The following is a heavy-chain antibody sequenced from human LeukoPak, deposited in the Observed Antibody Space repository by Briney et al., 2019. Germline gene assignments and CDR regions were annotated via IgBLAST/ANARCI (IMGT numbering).Heavy chain of an antibody. CDR2: INHSGST. Sequence: PSETLSLTCAVYGGSFSGYYWSWIRQPPGKGLEWIGEINHSGSTNYNPSLKSRVTMSVDTFKNQFSLRLSSVTAADTAVYYCARHDPVGFFQQGGDVWGEGTTVTVSS. CDR3: ARHDPVGFFQQGGDV. J-gene: IGHJ6*04. D-gene: IGHD6-13*01. V-gene: IGHV4-34*01. CDR1: GGSFSGYY.